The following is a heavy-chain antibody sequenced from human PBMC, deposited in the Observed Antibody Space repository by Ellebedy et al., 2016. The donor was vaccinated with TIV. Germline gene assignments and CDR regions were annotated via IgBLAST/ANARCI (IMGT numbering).Heavy chain of an antibody. V-gene: IGHV3-33*01. CDR3: PGISQVWFGELLTRNYYYGMDV. CDR1: GFTFSSYG. J-gene: IGHJ6*02. Sequence: GESLKISCAASGFTFSSYGLHWVRQAPGKGLEWVAVIWHDGSTEYYADSVKGRFSISSDNSKSALYLQMNRLRAEDTALYYCPGISQVWFGELLTRNYYYGMDVWGQGTTVTVSS. CDR2: IWHDGSTE. D-gene: IGHD3-10*01.